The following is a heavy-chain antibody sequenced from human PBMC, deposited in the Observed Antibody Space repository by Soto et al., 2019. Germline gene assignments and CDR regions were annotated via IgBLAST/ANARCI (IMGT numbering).Heavy chain of an antibody. CDR1: GDTFIDFY. CDR2: INSKSGAT. D-gene: IGHD3-3*01. J-gene: IGHJ6*02. Sequence: ASVKVSCKASGDTFIDFYIHWVRQAPGQGLEWMGWINSKSGATIYAQKFQGRVTMTEDTSTDTAYMELSSLRSEDTAVYYCATALRFLEWLPSMDVWGQGTTVTVSS. V-gene: IGHV1-2*02. CDR3: ATALRFLEWLPSMDV.